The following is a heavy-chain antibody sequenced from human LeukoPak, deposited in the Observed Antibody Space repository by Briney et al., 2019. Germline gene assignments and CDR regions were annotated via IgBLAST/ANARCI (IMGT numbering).Heavy chain of an antibody. CDR2: MNPILYIT. CDR3: AKDGVVVFATSLSYYYYGLDV. CDR1: GGTFIRYT. V-gene: IGHV1-69*02. J-gene: IGHJ6*02. Sequence: GASVHDSFKGSGGTFIRYTLSAVRPAPGQGGEWMGRMNPILYITDYAQNFQVRVSRPADKSMRPAYMELSNLTSEDTAVYYCAKDGVVVFATSLSYYYYGLDVWGQGTKVTVS. D-gene: IGHD2-2*01.